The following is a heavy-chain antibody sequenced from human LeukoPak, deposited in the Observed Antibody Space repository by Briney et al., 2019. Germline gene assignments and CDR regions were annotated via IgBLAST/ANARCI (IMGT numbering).Heavy chain of an antibody. CDR3: AMGPVPDYFDY. J-gene: IGHJ4*02. V-gene: IGHV3-21*01. Sequence: PGGALRLSCAASGFTLSSYSMDRVRQAPGKGVEWVSSISSSSSYIYYADSVKGRFTISRDNAKNSLYLQMDSLRAEDTAVYYCAMGPVPDYFDYWGQGTLVTVSS. CDR1: GFTLSSYS. D-gene: IGHD3-16*01. CDR2: ISSSSSYI.